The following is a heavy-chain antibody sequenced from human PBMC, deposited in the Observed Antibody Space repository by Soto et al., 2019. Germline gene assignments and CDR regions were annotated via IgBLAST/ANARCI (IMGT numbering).Heavy chain of an antibody. CDR3: AKDLFSGGSYPNWFDP. CDR2: ISYDGSNR. V-gene: IGHV3-30*18. CDR1: GFSFSSYG. Sequence: QVQLVESGGGVVQPGRSLRLSCTASGFSFSSYGMHWVRQAPGKGLEWVALISYDGSNRFYADSVKGRFTISRDNSKKTLYLQMNSLRAEDTAVYYCAKDLFSGGSYPNWFDPWGQGTLVTVSS. J-gene: IGHJ5*02. D-gene: IGHD1-26*01.